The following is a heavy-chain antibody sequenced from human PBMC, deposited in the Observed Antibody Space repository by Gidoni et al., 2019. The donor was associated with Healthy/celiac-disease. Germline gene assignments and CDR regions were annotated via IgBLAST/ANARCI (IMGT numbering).Heavy chain of an antibody. CDR3: AIWDYGDYRTVAFDY. Sequence: QLQLQESGPGLVKPSETLALTCTVSGGSISSSSYYWGWIRQPPGKGLEWIGSIYYSGSPYYNPSLKSRGTISVDTSKNQFSLKLSSVTAADTAVYYCAIWDYGDYRTVAFDYWGQGTLVTVSS. D-gene: IGHD4-17*01. CDR2: IYYSGSP. V-gene: IGHV4-39*01. J-gene: IGHJ4*02. CDR1: GGSISSSSYY.